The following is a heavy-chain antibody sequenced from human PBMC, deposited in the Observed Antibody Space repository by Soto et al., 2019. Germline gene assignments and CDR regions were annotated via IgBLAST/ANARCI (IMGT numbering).Heavy chain of an antibody. CDR1: GASSSSYY. D-gene: IGHD2-8*01. CDR3: ARSFCRDAVRCNWFDP. J-gene: IGHJ5*02. V-gene: IGHV4-59*01. Sequence: SETLSLTCTVSGASSSSYYWSWLRQPPGKGLEWIGYMNDFGRTIYNPSLKSRVTISFDTSKSQLFLKLTSVIAADTAVYYCARSFCRDAVRCNWFDPWGQGTLVTVSS. CDR2: MNDFGRT.